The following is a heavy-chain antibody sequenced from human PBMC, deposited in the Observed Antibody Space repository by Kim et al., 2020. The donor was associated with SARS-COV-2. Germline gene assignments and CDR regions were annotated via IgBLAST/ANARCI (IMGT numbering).Heavy chain of an antibody. CDR1: GFTFSSYG. Sequence: GGSLRLSCAASGFTFSSYGMHWVRQAPGKGLEWVAVIWYDGSNKYYADSVKGRFTISRDNSKNTLYLQMNSLRAEDTAVYYCARDYDSSGPNAYGMDVWGQGTTVTVSS. D-gene: IGHD3-22*01. J-gene: IGHJ6*02. CDR2: IWYDGSNK. CDR3: ARDYDSSGPNAYGMDV. V-gene: IGHV3-33*08.